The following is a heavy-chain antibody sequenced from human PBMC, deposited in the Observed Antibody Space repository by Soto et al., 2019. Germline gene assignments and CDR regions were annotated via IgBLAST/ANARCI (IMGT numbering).Heavy chain of an antibody. CDR2: ISSNGGST. CDR1: GFTFSSYA. CDR3: ARGPGIEPTAMADY. Sequence: EVQLVESGGGLVQPGGSLRLSCAASGFTFSSYAMHWVRQAPGKGLEYVSAISSNGGSTYYANSVKGRFTISRDNSKNTLYLQMGSLRAEDMAVYYCARGPGIEPTAMADYWGQGTLVTVSS. D-gene: IGHD5-18*01. V-gene: IGHV3-64*01. J-gene: IGHJ4*02.